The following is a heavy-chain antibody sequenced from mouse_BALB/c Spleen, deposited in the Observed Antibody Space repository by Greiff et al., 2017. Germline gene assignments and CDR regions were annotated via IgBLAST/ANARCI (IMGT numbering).Heavy chain of an antibody. CDR2: ISYDGSN. V-gene: IGHV3-6*02. D-gene: IGHD3-1*01. Sequence: DVQLQESGPGLVKPSQSLSLTCSVTGYSITSGYYWNWIRQFPGNKLEWMGYISYDGSNNYNPSLKNRISITRDTSKNQFFLKLNSVTTEDTATYYGARDSSGPNYYSMDYWGQGTSVTVSS. CDR3: ARDSSGPNYYSMDY. J-gene: IGHJ4*01. CDR1: GYSITSGYY.